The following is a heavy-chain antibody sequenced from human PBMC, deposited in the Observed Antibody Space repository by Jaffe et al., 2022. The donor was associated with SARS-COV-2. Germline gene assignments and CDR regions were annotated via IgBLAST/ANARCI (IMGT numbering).Heavy chain of an antibody. D-gene: IGHD2-8*01. CDR3: ARAVQVYGPFDY. J-gene: IGHJ4*02. CDR2: IYTSGST. V-gene: IGHV4-61*02. Sequence: QVQLQESGPGLVKPSQTLSLTCTVSGGSISSGSYYWSWIRQPAGKGLEWIGRIYTSGSTNYNPSLKSRVTISVDTSKNQFSLKLSSVTAADTAVYYCARAVQVYGPFDYWGQGTLVTVSS. CDR1: GGSISSGSYY.